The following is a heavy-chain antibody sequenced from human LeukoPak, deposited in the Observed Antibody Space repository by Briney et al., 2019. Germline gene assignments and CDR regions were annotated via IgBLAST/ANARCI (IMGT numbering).Heavy chain of an antibody. D-gene: IGHD1-7*01. CDR1: GFTFSSYG. J-gene: IGHJ4*02. V-gene: IGHV3-23*01. Sequence: GXSLRXSCAASGFTFSSYGMSWVRQAPGKGLEWVSAISGSGGSTFYADSVKGRFTISRDNSKNTLYLQMNSLRAEDTAVYYCAKDLNLRYFDYWGQGTLVTVSS. CDR2: ISGSGGST. CDR3: AKDLNLRYFDY.